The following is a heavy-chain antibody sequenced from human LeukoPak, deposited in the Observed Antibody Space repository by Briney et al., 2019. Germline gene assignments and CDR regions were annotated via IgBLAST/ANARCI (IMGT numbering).Heavy chain of an antibody. CDR3: ARDSPNYGSGSYHDY. CDR2: ISSESTYM. CDR1: LFTFSSYT. D-gene: IGHD3-10*01. Sequence: GGSLRLSCAASLFTFSSYTMNWVRQAPGKGLEWVSSISSESTYMYYADSVKGRFTISRDNAKNSLYLQMNSLRAEDTAVYYCARDSPNYGSGSYHDYWGQGTLVTVSS. J-gene: IGHJ4*02. V-gene: IGHV3-21*01.